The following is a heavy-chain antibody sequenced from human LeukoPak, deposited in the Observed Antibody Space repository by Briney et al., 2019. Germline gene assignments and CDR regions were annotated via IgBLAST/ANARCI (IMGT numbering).Heavy chain of an antibody. V-gene: IGHV4-59*01. J-gene: IGHJ4*02. D-gene: IGHD2-15*01. CDR2: IYYTGST. CDR3: ARLGYCSGGSCYSIDY. CDR1: GCSISSYS. Sequence: ASETLSLTCTVSGCSISSYSWGWIRQPPGKGREWIRYIYYTGSTNYNTSLKSRVTISVDTSKNQVSLKLTSVTAEDTAVYYCARLGYCSGGSCYSIDYWGQGTLVTVST.